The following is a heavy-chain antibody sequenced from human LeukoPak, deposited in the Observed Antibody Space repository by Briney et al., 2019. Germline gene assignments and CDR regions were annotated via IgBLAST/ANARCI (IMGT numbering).Heavy chain of an antibody. V-gene: IGHV4-59*12. Sequence: SETLSLTCTVSGGSISSYYWSWIRQPPGKGLEWIGYIYYSGSTNYNPSLKSRVTISVDTSKNQFSLKLSSVTAADTAVYYCARDSYGGWFDPWGQGTLVTVSS. CDR2: IYYSGST. J-gene: IGHJ5*02. CDR3: ARDSYGGWFDP. CDR1: GGSISSYY. D-gene: IGHD3-16*01.